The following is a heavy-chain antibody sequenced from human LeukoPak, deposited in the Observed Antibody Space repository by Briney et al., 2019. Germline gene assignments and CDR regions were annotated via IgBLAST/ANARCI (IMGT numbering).Heavy chain of an antibody. V-gene: IGHV3-48*02. CDR3: ARDYRSSSGWTVDY. CDR1: GFTFSSYS. J-gene: IGHJ4*02. Sequence: GGSLRLSCAASGFTFSSYSMNWVRQAPGEGLEWVSYISTSSSTIYYADSVKGRFTISRDNAKNSLYLQMNSLRDEDTAVYYCARDYRSSSGWTVDYWGQGTLVTVSS. CDR2: ISTSSSTI. D-gene: IGHD6-19*01.